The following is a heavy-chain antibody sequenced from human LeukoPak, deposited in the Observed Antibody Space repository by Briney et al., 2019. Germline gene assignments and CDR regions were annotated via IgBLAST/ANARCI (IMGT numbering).Heavy chain of an antibody. CDR3: AKSNSGWYYYYGMDV. CDR2: ISGSGGST. J-gene: IGHJ6*02. V-gene: IGHV3-23*01. D-gene: IGHD6-19*01. CDR1: GFTFSSYA. Sequence: GGSLRLSCAASGFTFSSYAMSWVRQAPGKGLEWVSAISGSGGSTYCADSVKGRFTISRDNSKNTLYLQMNSLRAEDTAVYYCAKSNSGWYYYYGMDVWGQGTTVTVSS.